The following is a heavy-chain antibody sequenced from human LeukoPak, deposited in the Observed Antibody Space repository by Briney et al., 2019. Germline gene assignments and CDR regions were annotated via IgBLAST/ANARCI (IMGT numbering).Heavy chain of an antibody. V-gene: IGHV7-4-1*02. J-gene: IGHJ5*02. CDR3: ARETETTVMSNWFDP. Sequence: ASVKVSCKASGYTFTSYAMNWVRQAPGQGLEWMGWINTNTGNPTYAQGFTGRFVFSLDTSVSTAYLQISSLKAEDTAVYYCARETETTVMSNWFDPWGQGTLVTVSS. CDR2: INTNTGNP. D-gene: IGHD4-11*01. CDR1: GYTFTSYA.